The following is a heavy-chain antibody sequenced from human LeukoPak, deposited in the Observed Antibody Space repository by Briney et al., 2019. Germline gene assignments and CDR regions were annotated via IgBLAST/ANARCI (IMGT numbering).Heavy chain of an antibody. V-gene: IGHV4-38-2*02. CDR3: ARDRPLLGAWSWFDP. CDR1: DYSISSGYY. CDR2: IYHSGSI. Sequence: SETLSLTCSVSDYSISSGYYWGWIRQPPGKGLEWIGTIYHSGSIYYNPALKSRVTISVDPSKNQFPQKLSSVTAADTAVYYCARDRPLLGAWSWFDPWGQGTLVTVSS. J-gene: IGHJ5*02. D-gene: IGHD3-3*01.